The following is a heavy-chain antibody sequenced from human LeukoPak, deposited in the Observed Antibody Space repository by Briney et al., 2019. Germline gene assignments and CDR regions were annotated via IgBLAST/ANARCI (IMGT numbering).Heavy chain of an antibody. CDR1: GFTFSSYA. CDR3: AKNRHRFGSIAVAGTFDY. D-gene: IGHD6-19*01. J-gene: IGHJ4*02. CDR2: ISGSGGST. V-gene: IGHV3-23*01. Sequence: PGGSLRLSCAAPGFTFSSYAMSWVRQAPGKGLEWASAISGSGGSTYYADSVKGRFTISRDNSKNTLYLQMNSLRAEDTAVYYCAKNRHRFGSIAVAGTFDYWGQGTLVTVSS.